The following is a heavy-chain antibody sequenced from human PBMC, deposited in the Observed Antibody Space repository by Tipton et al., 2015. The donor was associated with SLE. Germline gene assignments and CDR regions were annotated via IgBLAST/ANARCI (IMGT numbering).Heavy chain of an antibody. V-gene: IGHV1-18*01. CDR2: INGFLRNT. J-gene: IGHJ4*02. CDR3: AREGPGDYNDYDAGSFDS. Sequence: QLVQSGPEVKRPGASVTVSCKTSGYSFISYGISWVRQAPGQGLEWMGWINGFLRNTNYTHKIQGRVSMTTDASTSTAYMELRSLRSDDTAVYYCAREGPGDYNDYDAGSFDSWGQGTLVTVSS. CDR1: GYSFISYG. D-gene: IGHD4-11*01.